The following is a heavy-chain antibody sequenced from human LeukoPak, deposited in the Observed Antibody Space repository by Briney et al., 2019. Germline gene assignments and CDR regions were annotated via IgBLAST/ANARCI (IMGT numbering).Heavy chain of an antibody. CDR2: ISSSSSTI. D-gene: IGHD3-10*01. CDR3: AGRRIYFGSGSYSSYMDV. Sequence: PGGSLRLSCAASGFTFSSYSVNWVRQAPGKGLEWVSYISSSSSTIYYADSVKGRFTISRDKAKNSLYVQMNSLRAEDTAVYYCAGRRIYFGSGSYSSYMDVWGKGTTVTVSS. V-gene: IGHV3-48*01. CDR1: GFTFSSYS. J-gene: IGHJ6*03.